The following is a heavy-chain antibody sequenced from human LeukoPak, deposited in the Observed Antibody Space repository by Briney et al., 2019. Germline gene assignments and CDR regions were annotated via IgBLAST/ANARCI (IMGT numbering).Heavy chain of an antibody. CDR3: ARADLVGARSGGPYFDY. CDR2: ISSDGSST. CDR1: GFTFSRYW. D-gene: IGHD1-26*01. V-gene: IGHV3-74*01. J-gene: IGHJ4*02. Sequence: GGSLRLSCAASGFTFSRYWMHWVRQAPGKGLVWVSRISSDGSSTNYADSVKGRFTISRDNAKNTLYLQMNSLRAEDTAVYYCARADLVGARSGGPYFDYWGQGTLVTVSS.